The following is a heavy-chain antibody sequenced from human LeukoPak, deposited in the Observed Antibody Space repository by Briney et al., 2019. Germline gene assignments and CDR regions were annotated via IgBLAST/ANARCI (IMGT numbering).Heavy chain of an antibody. Sequence: GRSLRLSCAASGFILNDYGMHWVRQAPGKGLEWVADIWFDKNQHFADSVKGRFAISRDNSKNTVYLQINSLRAEDTAVYYCAGDRHCVNGVCHSPPGMDVWGQGTTVTISS. V-gene: IGHV3-33*01. CDR1: GFILNDYG. D-gene: IGHD2-8*01. CDR2: IWFDKNQ. CDR3: AGDRHCVNGVCHSPPGMDV. J-gene: IGHJ6*02.